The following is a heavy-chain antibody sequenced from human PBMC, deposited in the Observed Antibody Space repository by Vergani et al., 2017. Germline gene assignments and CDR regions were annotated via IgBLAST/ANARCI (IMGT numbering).Heavy chain of an antibody. D-gene: IGHD5-24*01. CDR3: ARDRRDGYNSGLGY. J-gene: IGHJ4*02. V-gene: IGHV1-24*01. CDR1: GYTLTELS. CDR2: FDPEDGET. Sequence: QVQLVLSGAEVKKPGASVQVSCKVSGYTLTELSMHWVRQAPGKGLEWMGGFDPEDGETIYAQKFQGRVTITADKSTSTAYMELSSLRSEDTAVYYCARDRRDGYNSGLGYWGQGTLVTVSS.